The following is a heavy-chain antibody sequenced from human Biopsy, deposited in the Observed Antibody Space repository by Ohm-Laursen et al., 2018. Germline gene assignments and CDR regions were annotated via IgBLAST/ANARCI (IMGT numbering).Heavy chain of an antibody. CDR1: GFPFSDYY. D-gene: IGHD4-23*01. Sequence: SLRLSCSASGFPFSDYYMSWIRQAPGKGLDWVSFIRDGGTTIYYADSVKGRFTISRDNSKKTLYLQMNSLRAEDTAVYYYARDTRWGPYGLDVWGQGTTVTVSS. J-gene: IGHJ6*02. CDR2: IRDGGTTI. CDR3: ARDTRWGPYGLDV. V-gene: IGHV3-11*01.